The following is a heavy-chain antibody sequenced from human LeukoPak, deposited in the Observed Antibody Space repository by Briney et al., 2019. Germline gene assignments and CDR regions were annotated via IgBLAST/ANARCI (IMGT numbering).Heavy chain of an antibody. Sequence: SETLSLTCTVSGDSISDYYWSWIRQPAGKGLEWIGRIYTSGSTNYNPSLKSRVTISVDTSKNQFSLMLSSVTAADTAVYYCARGLYGSGSYYMYSYYHMDVWGRGTTVTISS. CDR2: IYTSGST. J-gene: IGHJ6*03. CDR1: GDSISDYY. V-gene: IGHV4-4*07. D-gene: IGHD3-10*01. CDR3: ARGLYGSGSYYMYSYYHMDV.